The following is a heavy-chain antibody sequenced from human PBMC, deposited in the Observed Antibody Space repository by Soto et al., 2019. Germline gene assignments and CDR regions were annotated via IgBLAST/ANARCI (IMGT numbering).Heavy chain of an antibody. Sequence: SETLSLTCTISGGSISSYYWSWIRQPPGKGLEWIGYIYYSGSTNYNPSLKSRVTISVDTSKNQFSLKLNSMTAADTAVYYCARDVEEQQLVGYWGQGTLVTVSS. V-gene: IGHV4-59*12. CDR3: ARDVEEQQLVGY. J-gene: IGHJ4*02. D-gene: IGHD6-13*01. CDR1: GGSISSYY. CDR2: IYYSGST.